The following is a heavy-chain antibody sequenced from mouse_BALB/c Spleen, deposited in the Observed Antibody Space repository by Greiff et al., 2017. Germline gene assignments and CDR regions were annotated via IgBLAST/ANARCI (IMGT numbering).Heavy chain of an antibody. D-gene: IGHD2-4*01. CDR2: ISSGGST. Sequence: EVQRVESGGGLVKPGGSLKLSCAASGFTFSSYAMSWVRQTPEKRLEWVASISSGGSTYYPDSVKGRFTISRDNARNILYLQMSSLRSEDTAMYYCARGMGVITTGGYAMDYWGQGTSVTVSS. V-gene: IGHV5-6-5*01. CDR1: GFTFSSYA. J-gene: IGHJ4*01. CDR3: ARGMGVITTGGYAMDY.